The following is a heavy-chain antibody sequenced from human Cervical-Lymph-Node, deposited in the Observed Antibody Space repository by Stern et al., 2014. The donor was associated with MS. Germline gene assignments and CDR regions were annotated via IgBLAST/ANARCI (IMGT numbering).Heavy chain of an antibody. CDR3: VRDHQAEDYHDDSFDL. CDR2: IDKTNTSI. J-gene: IGHJ3*01. Sequence: VQLVESGGGLVQPGGSLRLSCAASGFTFSDYSMNWVRQAPGKGLEWISYIDKTNTSIHYADSVAGRFTISRDNAKNSVFLQMRSLRPDDTAMYYCVRDHQAEDYHDDSFDLWGQGTMLTVSS. D-gene: IGHD3-16*01. V-gene: IGHV3-48*01. CDR1: GFTFSDYS.